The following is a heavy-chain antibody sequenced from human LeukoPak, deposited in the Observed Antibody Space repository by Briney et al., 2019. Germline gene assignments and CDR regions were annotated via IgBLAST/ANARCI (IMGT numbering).Heavy chain of an antibody. Sequence: GGSVRLSCAASGFTFSGYWMSWVRQAPGKGLEWVANIKQDATDKYYVDSVKGRFTISRDNAKNALYLQMNSLRAEDTAMYFCARGVPSGVDYFDYWGQGTLVTVSS. V-gene: IGHV3-7*01. CDR2: IKQDATDK. CDR3: ARGVPSGVDYFDY. CDR1: GFTFSGYW. D-gene: IGHD3-10*01. J-gene: IGHJ4*02.